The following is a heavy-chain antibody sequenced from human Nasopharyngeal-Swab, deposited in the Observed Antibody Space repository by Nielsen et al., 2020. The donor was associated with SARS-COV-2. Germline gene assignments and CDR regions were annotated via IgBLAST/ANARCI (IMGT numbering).Heavy chain of an antibody. CDR3: TTLHRTGWF. D-gene: IGHD6-19*01. CDR2: IKRKADGGTV. V-gene: IGHV3-15*01. J-gene: IGHJ4*02. CDR1: GSVFSSVW. Sequence: GGSLRLSCAASGSVFSSVWMSWVRQAPGKGLEWVGRIKRKADGGTVEYATAVRGRFSISRDDSRNTLFLQMNRLKTEDTAVYYCTTLHRTGWFWGQGTLVTVSS.